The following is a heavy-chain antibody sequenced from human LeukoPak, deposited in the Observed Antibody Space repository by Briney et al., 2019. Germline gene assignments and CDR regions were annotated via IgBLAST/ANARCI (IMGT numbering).Heavy chain of an antibody. CDR3: AKDLDWSGNSYDGY. J-gene: IGHJ4*02. V-gene: IGHV3-23*01. D-gene: IGHD5-18*01. CDR1: GFTFSSYA. CDR2: ISGSGGST. Sequence: GGSLRLSCAASGFTFSSYAMSWVRQAPGKGLEWVSAISGSGGSTYYADSVKGRFTISRDNSKNTLYLQMNSLRAEDTAVYYCAKDLDWSGNSYDGYWGQGTLVTVSS.